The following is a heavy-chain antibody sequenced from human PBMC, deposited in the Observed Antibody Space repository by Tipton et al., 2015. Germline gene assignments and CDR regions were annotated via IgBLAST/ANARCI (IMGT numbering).Heavy chain of an antibody. CDR3: ARGLVQERYISFDV. D-gene: IGHD4-11*01. J-gene: IGHJ3*01. Sequence: SLRLSCAASGITFSSYWMSWVRQAPGKGLEWVANIEQDGSEKYYVDSAKGRFTISRDNAKNSLDLQMNSLRAEDTAVYYCARGLVQERYISFDVWGQGTMVTVSS. V-gene: IGHV3-7*01. CDR2: IEQDGSEK. CDR1: GITFSSYW.